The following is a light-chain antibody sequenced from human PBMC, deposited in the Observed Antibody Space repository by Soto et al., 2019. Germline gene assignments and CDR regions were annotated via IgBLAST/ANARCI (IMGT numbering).Light chain of an antibody. J-gene: IGLJ3*02. V-gene: IGLV2-14*01. Sequence: QSVLTQPASVSGSPGQSINISCTGTSSDVGGYNYVSWYQQHPGKAPKLMIYDVSNRPSGVSNRFSGSKSGNTASLTISGLQAEDEADYYCSSYTSSSTPWVFGGGTKLTVL. CDR2: DVS. CDR3: SSYTSSSTPWV. CDR1: SSDVGGYNY.